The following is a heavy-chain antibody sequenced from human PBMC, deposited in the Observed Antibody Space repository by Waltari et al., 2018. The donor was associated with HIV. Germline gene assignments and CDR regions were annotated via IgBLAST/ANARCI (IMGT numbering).Heavy chain of an antibody. D-gene: IGHD3-16*01. CDR1: DGSVSSGSHY. V-gene: IGHV4-61*01. CDR3: ARKYDSDAFDI. J-gene: IGHJ3*02. Sequence: QVQLQESGPGLVKPSETLSLTCTVSDGSVSSGSHYWSWIRQPPGKGLEWIGYIYYSGRTNYNPSLKSRVIISVDTSKNQFSLKLSSVTAADTAVYYCARKYDSDAFDIWGQGTMVTVSS. CDR2: IYYSGRT.